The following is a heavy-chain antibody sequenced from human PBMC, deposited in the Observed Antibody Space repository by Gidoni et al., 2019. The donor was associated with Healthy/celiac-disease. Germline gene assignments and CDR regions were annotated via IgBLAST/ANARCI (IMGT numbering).Heavy chain of an antibody. J-gene: IGHJ6*03. V-gene: IGHV4-4*02. Sequence: QVQLQESGPGLVKPSGTLSLTCAASGGSISSSNWWSWVRQPPGKGLEWIGEIYHSGSTNYNPSLKSRVTISVDKSKNQFSLKLSSVTAADTAVYYCASAPGIVGASDFSVSKNYYYMDVWGKGTTVTVSS. CDR2: IYHSGST. CDR3: ASAPGIVGASDFSVSKNYYYMDV. D-gene: IGHD1-26*01. CDR1: GGSISSSNW.